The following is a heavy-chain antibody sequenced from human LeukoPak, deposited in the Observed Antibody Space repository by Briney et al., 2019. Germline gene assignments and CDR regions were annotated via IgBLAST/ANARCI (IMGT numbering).Heavy chain of an antibody. V-gene: IGHV3-11*01. CDR1: GFTFSDYY. J-gene: IGHJ4*02. CDR2: ISSSGSTI. CDR3: ARDWVAGGGSGNWNYEAY. D-gene: IGHD1-7*01. Sequence: GGSLRLSCAASGFTFSDYYMSWIRQAPGKGLEWVSYISSSGSTIYYADTVKGRFTISRDNAKNSLYLQMNCLRAEDTAVYYWARDWVAGGGSGNWNYEAYWGQGTLVTVSS.